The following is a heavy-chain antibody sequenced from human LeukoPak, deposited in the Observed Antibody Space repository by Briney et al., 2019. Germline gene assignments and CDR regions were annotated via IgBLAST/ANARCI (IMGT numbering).Heavy chain of an antibody. CDR3: AKGGEQKTFRCGMDS. Sequence: GGSLRLSCAASGFTFSAYYMHWVRQAPGKVLEWVALVSNDGGIKYYGASVRGRFTISRDNPENTLYLQMNSLRADDTAVYYCAKGGEQKTFRCGMDSWGQGTLVTVSS. CDR1: GFTFSAYY. D-gene: IGHD1/OR15-1a*01. J-gene: IGHJ4*02. CDR2: VSNDGGIK. V-gene: IGHV3-30*18.